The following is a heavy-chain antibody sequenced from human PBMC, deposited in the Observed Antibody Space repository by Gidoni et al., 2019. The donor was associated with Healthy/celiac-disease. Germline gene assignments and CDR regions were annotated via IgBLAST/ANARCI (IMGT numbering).Heavy chain of an antibody. CDR2: IKSKTDGGTT. CDR1: GFTFSNAW. Sequence: EVQLVESGGGLVKPGGSLRLSCAASGFTFSNAWMSWVRQAPGKGLEWVGRIKSKTDGGTTDYAAPVKGRFTISRDDSKNTLYLQMNSLKTEDTAVYYCTTRYYYDSSGYVSWFDPWGQGTLVTVSS. V-gene: IGHV3-15*01. J-gene: IGHJ5*02. CDR3: TTRYYYDSSGYVSWFDP. D-gene: IGHD3-22*01.